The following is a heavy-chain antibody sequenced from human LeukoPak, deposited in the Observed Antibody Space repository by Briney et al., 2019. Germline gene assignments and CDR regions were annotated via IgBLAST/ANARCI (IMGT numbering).Heavy chain of an antibody. J-gene: IGHJ4*02. CDR1: GFTFSSYG. CDR3: AKVNYYDSSGYNDY. Sequence: GGTLRLSCAASGFTFSSYGMSWVRQAPGKGPEWVSAISGSGGSTYYADSVKGRFTISRDNSKNTLYLQMNSLRAEDTAVYYCAKVNYYDSSGYNDYWGQGTLVTVSS. CDR2: ISGSGGST. D-gene: IGHD3-22*01. V-gene: IGHV3-23*01.